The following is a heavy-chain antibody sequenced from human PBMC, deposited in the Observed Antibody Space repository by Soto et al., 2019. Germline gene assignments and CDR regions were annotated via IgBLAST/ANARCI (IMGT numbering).Heavy chain of an antibody. CDR2: TYYRSKWYN. CDR1: GDSVSSNSAA. Sequence: PSQTLSLTCAISGDSVSSNSAAWNWIRQSPSRGLEWLGRTYYRSKWYNDYAVSVKSRITINPDTSKNQFSLQLNSVTPEDTAVYYCSRDPRPGRVYYYYYCIDVWGQVTTVTVSS. V-gene: IGHV6-1*01. CDR3: SRDPRPGRVYYYYYCIDV. J-gene: IGHJ6*02. D-gene: IGHD2-15*01.